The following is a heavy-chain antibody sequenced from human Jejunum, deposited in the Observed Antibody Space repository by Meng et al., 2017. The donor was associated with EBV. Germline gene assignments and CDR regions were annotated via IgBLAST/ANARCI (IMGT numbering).Heavy chain of an antibody. CDR3: ASGPSCSSGSCQEFDY. CDR1: GGIFSNYA. J-gene: IGHJ4*02. D-gene: IGHD2-2*01. V-gene: IGHV1-3*01. Sequence: VQSGPEVKKPGSSVKVSCKASGGIFSNYAISLVRQAPGQGLEWMGWINGGATSTVYSQNFQGRLTIARDTSARTAFMELSCLTSEDTAVYYCASGPSCSSGSCQEFDYWGQGTLVTVSS. CDR2: INGGATST.